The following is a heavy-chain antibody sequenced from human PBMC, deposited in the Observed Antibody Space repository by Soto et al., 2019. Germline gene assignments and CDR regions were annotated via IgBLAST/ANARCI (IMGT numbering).Heavy chain of an antibody. D-gene: IGHD5-18*01. CDR1: GGSISSGGYS. J-gene: IGHJ4*02. V-gene: IGHV4-31*03. CDR3: ARGYGRNFDY. Sequence: SETLSLTCTVSGGSISSGGYSWSWIRQHPGRGLEYIGNIYYGGSTYYNPSLRSRVTISADTSKNQLSLKLSSVTAADTAVYYCARGYGRNFDYWGQGTLVTVSS. CDR2: IYYGGST.